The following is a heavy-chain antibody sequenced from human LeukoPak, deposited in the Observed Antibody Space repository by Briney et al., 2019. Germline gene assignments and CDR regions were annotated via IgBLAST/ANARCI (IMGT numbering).Heavy chain of an antibody. J-gene: IGHJ4*02. V-gene: IGHV4-4*02. CDR2: IYHSGST. CDR1: GGSISSSNW. D-gene: IGHD6-13*01. Sequence: SETLSLTCAVSGGSISSSNWWSWVRQPPGKGLEWIGEIYHSGSTNYNPSLKSRVTISVDKSKNQFSLKLSSVTAADTAVYYCARVVGSSWYCFDYWGQGTLVTVSS. CDR3: ARVVGSSWYCFDY.